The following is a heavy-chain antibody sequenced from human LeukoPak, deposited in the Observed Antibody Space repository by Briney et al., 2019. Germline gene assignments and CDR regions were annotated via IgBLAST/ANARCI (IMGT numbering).Heavy chain of an antibody. V-gene: IGHV3-66*01. Sequence: PGGSLRLSCAASGFTVSSNYMSWVRQAPGKGLEWVSVIYSGGSTYYADSVKGRFTISRDNSKKTLYLQMNSLRAEGTAVYYCLGDRFELNWGQGTLVTVSS. D-gene: IGHD3-3*01. J-gene: IGHJ4*02. CDR1: GFTVSSNY. CDR3: LGDRFELN. CDR2: IYSGGST.